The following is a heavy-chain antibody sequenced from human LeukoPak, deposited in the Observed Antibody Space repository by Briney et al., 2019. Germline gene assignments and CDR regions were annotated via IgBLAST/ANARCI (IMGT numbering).Heavy chain of an antibody. CDR2: INPNSGGT. J-gene: IGHJ5*02. Sequence: GASVKVSCKASGYTFTGYYMHWVRQAPGQGLEWMGWINPNSGGTNYAQKFQGRVTMTRDTSTSTAYMELSSLRSDDTAVYFCARGLRETGDSSSWYWFDPWGQGTLVTVSS. D-gene: IGHD6-13*01. CDR1: GYTFTGYY. V-gene: IGHV1-2*02. CDR3: ARGLRETGDSSSWYWFDP.